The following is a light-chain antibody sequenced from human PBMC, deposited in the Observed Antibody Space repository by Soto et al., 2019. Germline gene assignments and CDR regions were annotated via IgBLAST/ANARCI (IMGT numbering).Light chain of an antibody. V-gene: IGKV1-5*01. CDR2: DAS. J-gene: IGKJ5*01. CDR1: QSISNR. Sequence: DIQMTQPPSTLSASVGDRVTITCRASQSISNRLAWYQQKPGKAPKVLIYDASSLESGVPSRFSGSGSGTDFTLTITSLEPEDSAVYYCQQRGDWPPITFGQGTRLEI. CDR3: QQRGDWPPIT.